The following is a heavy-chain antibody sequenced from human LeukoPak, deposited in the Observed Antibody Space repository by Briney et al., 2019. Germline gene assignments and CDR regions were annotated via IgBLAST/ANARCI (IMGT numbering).Heavy chain of an antibody. CDR1: GYSIISGYY. Sequence: SETLSLTCTVSGYSIISGYYWAWIRQPPGKGLEWIGSIYHSGSTYYNPTLKSPVTRSVDTSKNQFSLKLSSVTAADMALYDCASIWGDYYYLDVWGKGTTVTVSS. CDR2: IYHSGST. CDR3: ASIWGDYYYLDV. J-gene: IGHJ6*03. D-gene: IGHD3-16*01. V-gene: IGHV4-38-2*02.